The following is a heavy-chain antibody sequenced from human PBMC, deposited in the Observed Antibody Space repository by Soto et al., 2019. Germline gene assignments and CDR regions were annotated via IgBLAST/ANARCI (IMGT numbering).Heavy chain of an antibody. CDR3: ARAGYFVATIITRNWYFDL. CDR1: GGSISSGGYY. V-gene: IGHV4-31*03. J-gene: IGHJ2*01. CDR2: IYYSGST. Sequence: SETLSLTCTVSGGSISSGGYYWSWIRQHPGKGLEWIGYIYYSGSTYYNPSLKSRVTISVDTSKNQFSLKLSSVTAADTAVYYCARAGYFVATIITRNWYFDLWGRGTLVTVSS. D-gene: IGHD5-12*01.